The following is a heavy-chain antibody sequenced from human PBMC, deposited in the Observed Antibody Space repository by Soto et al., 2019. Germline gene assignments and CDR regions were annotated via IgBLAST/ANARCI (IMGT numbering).Heavy chain of an antibody. Sequence: QITLKESGPTLVKPTQTLTLTCTFSGFSLSTSGVGVGWIRQPPGNALEWLAVIYWDDDKRYSPSLKSRLTIAKDTSKNQVVLTMTNIDPVDTATYYCAHLIPAAGRFDYWGQGTLVTVSS. CDR1: GFSLSTSGVG. CDR2: IYWDDDK. CDR3: AHLIPAAGRFDY. V-gene: IGHV2-5*02. J-gene: IGHJ4*02. D-gene: IGHD6-13*01.